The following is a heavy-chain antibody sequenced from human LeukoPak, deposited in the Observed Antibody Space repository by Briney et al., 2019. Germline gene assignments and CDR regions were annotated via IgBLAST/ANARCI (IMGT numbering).Heavy chain of an antibody. CDR3: ARGLPGIYAAY. J-gene: IGHJ4*02. CDR1: GGAFSGNY. V-gene: IGHV4-34*01. Sequence: PSETLSLTXAVYGGAFSGNYWSWIRQPPGKGLEWIGEINHSGSTNYNPSLKSRVTISVDTSKNQFSLELSSVTAADTAVYYCARGLPGIYAAYWGQGTLVTVSS. CDR2: INHSGST. D-gene: IGHD5-12*01.